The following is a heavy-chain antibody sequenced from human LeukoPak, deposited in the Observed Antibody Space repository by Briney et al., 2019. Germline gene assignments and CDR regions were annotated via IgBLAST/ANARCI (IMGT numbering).Heavy chain of an antibody. J-gene: IGHJ4*02. CDR2: IKSKTGGGTI. CDR3: ASLYSSSWYSPDY. CDR1: GFTFSNAW. D-gene: IGHD6-13*01. Sequence: PGGSLRLSCAASGFTFSNAWMNWVRQAPGKGLEWVGRIKSKTGGGTIDYAAPVKGRFTISRDDSKDTLYLQMNSLRAEDTAVYYCASLYSSSWYSPDYWGQGTLVTVSS. V-gene: IGHV3-15*07.